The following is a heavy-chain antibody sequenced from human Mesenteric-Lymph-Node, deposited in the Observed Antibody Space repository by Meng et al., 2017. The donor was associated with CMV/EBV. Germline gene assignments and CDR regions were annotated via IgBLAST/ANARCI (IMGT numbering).Heavy chain of an antibody. CDR2: IRSKAYGGTT. CDR3: TRSPPEYYDFWSGYYYYYGMDV. V-gene: IGHV3-49*04. Sequence: GESLKISCAASGFTFSSYEMSRVRQAPGKGLEWVGFIRSKAYGGTTEYAASVKGRFTISRDDSKSIAYLQMNSLKTEDTAVYYCTRSPPEYYDFWSGYYYYYGMDVWGQGTTVTVSS. J-gene: IGHJ6*02. CDR1: GFTFSSYE. D-gene: IGHD3-3*01.